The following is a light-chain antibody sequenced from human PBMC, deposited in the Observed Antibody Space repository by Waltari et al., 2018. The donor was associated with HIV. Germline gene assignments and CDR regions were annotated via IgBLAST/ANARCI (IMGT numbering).Light chain of an antibody. Sequence: DIQMTQSPSPLSASVGDSVSITCRASQTVSNKVNWYQQKPGKAPQLLIYDASTLQSGAPSRFRGGGSGTDFTLTITSLQPDDFATYFCQQSYSSPLTFGPGTKLDIK. CDR1: QTVSNK. V-gene: IGKV1-39*01. J-gene: IGKJ3*01. CDR2: DAS. CDR3: QQSYSSPLT.